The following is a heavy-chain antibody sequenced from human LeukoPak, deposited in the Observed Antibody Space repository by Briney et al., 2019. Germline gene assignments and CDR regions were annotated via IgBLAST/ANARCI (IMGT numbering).Heavy chain of an antibody. CDR1: GGSISSYY. D-gene: IGHD3-9*01. V-gene: IGHV4-59*01. Sequence: PSETLSLTCTVSGGSISSYYWSWIRQPPGKGLEWIGSIYYSGNTDHSPSLKSRVTISVDTSKKQFSLKLNSVTAADTAVYYCARVGYDILTGYYTIDYWGQGTLVTVSS. CDR2: IYYSGNT. J-gene: IGHJ4*02. CDR3: ARVGYDILTGYYTIDY.